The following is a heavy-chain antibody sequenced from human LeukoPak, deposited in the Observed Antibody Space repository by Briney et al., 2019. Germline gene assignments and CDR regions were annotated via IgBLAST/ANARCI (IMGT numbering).Heavy chain of an antibody. CDR3: IRTLIVATSPYMDV. Sequence: GGSLRLSCAASGFTFSSYWMHRVRQAPGKGLVWVSRVNSDGTGTTYADSVEGRFTISRDNAKNTVHLQMNSLRAEDTAIYYCIRTLIVATSPYMDVWGKGTTVTVSS. V-gene: IGHV3-74*01. CDR2: VNSDGTGT. CDR1: GFTFSSYW. D-gene: IGHD5-12*01. J-gene: IGHJ6*03.